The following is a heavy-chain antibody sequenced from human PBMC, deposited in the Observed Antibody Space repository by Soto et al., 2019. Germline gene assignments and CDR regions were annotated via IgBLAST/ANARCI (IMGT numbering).Heavy chain of an antibody. CDR1: GFTFSNAW. D-gene: IGHD3-22*01. J-gene: IGHJ4*01. Sequence: GRSLRLSCAASGFTFSNAWINWVRQAPGKGLEWVGRIKSKIHGGTTDFAAPVKGRFAISRDDSKNVAYMEMNSLKIEDTAVYYCSTDSYSDLTVVRLDNCGHGILVTXSS. CDR3: STDSYSDLTVVRLDN. CDR2: IKSKIHGGTT. V-gene: IGHV3-15*07.